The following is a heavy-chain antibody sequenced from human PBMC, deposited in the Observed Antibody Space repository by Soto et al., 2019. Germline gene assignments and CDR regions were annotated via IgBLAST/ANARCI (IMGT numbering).Heavy chain of an antibody. CDR3: TRYLDF. V-gene: IGHV3-7*01. CDR1: GFTFSTSW. CDR2: INQDGSEK. Sequence: GGSLRLSCAASGFTFSTSWMDWVRQTPGKGLEWVANINQDGSEKNYVDSVKGRFTISRDNAKNSQFLQMSSLTAEDSGLYYCTRYLDFWGQGTLVTAPQ. J-gene: IGHJ4*02.